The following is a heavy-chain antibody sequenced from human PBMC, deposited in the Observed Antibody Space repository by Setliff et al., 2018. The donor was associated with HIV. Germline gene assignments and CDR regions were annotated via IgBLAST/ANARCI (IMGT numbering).Heavy chain of an antibody. Sequence: GASVKVSCKASGYSFTKYEINWVRQAPGQGLEWLGWVSPSIGNSDFVQKFKGRISLTTDTSIRTAYMELRGLKSDDTAIYYCAREAPRYASGAFDMWGLGTMVTVSS. J-gene: IGHJ3*02. CDR2: VSPSIGNS. D-gene: IGHD3-10*01. V-gene: IGHV1-8*01. CDR1: GYSFTKYE. CDR3: AREAPRYASGAFDM.